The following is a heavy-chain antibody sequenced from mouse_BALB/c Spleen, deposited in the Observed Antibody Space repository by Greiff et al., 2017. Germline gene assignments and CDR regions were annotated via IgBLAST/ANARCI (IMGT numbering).Heavy chain of an antibody. J-gene: IGHJ1*01. D-gene: IGHD2-2*01. CDR2: INPYNDGT. Sequence: EVKLVESGPELVKPGASVKMSCKASGYTFTSYVMHWVKQKPGQGLEWIGYINPYNDGTKYNEKFKGKATLTSDKSSSTAYMELSSLTSEDSAVYYCARSGSWVRVYWYFDVWGAGTTVTVSS. V-gene: IGHV1-14*01. CDR3: ARSGSWVRVYWYFDV. CDR1: GYTFTSYV.